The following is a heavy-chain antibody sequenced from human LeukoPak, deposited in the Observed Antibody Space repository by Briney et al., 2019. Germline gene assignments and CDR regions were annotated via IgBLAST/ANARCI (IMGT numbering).Heavy chain of an antibody. CDR3: ARARVSELGLLTCFDY. CDR2: INPSGGST. V-gene: IGHV1-46*01. Sequence: ASVKVSCKASGYTFTSYAMNWVRQAPGQGLEWMGIINPSGGSTSYAQKFQGRVTMTRDTSTSTVYMELSSLRSEDTAVYYCARARVSELGLLTCFDYWGQGTLVTVSS. D-gene: IGHD4/OR15-4a*01. J-gene: IGHJ4*02. CDR1: GYTFTSYA.